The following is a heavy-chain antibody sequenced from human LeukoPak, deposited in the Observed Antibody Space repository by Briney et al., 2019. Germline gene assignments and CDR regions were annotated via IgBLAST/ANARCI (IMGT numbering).Heavy chain of an antibody. J-gene: IGHJ4*02. CDR1: GGSISSGSYC. CDR3: ARHERLWIQLMGDYFDY. Sequence: SETLSLTCTVSGGSISSGSYCWSWIRQPAGKGLEWIGRIYTSGSTNYNPSLKSRVTISVDTSKNQFSLKLSSVTAADTAVYYCARHERLWIQLMGDYFDYWGQGTLVTVSS. CDR2: IYTSGST. V-gene: IGHV4-61*02. D-gene: IGHD5-18*01.